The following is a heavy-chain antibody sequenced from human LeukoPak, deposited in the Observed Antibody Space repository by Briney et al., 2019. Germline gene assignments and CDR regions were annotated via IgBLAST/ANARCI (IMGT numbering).Heavy chain of an antibody. CDR2: INHSGST. J-gene: IGHJ5*02. V-gene: IGHV4-34*01. Sequence: SETLSLTCAVYGGSFSGYYRSWIRQPPGKGLEWIGEINHSGSTNYNPSLKSRVTISVDTSKNQFSLKLSSVTAADTAVYYCARDMGCYDSSGYTTEGWFDPWGQGTLVTVSS. D-gene: IGHD3-22*01. CDR3: ARDMGCYDSSGYTTEGWFDP. CDR1: GGSFSGYY.